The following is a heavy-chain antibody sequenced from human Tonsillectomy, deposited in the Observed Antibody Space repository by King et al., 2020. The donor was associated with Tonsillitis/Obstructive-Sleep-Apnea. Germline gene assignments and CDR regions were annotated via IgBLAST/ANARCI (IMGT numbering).Heavy chain of an antibody. V-gene: IGHV7-4-1*02. Sequence: VQLVESGSELKKPGASVKVSRKASGYTFTSYAMNWVRQAPGQGLEWMGWINTNTGNPTYAQGFTGRFVFSLDTSVSTAYLQISSLKAEDTAVYYCARDYSGDSSSSDYYYYMDVWGKGTTVTVSS. J-gene: IGHJ6*03. CDR3: ARDYSGDSSSSDYYYYMDV. CDR2: INTNTGNP. CDR1: GYTFTSYA. D-gene: IGHD6-13*01.